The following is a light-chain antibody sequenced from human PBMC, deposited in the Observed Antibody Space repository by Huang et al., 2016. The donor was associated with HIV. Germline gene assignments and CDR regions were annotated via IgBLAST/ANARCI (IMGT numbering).Light chain of an antibody. CDR2: CAS. V-gene: IGKV4-1*01. J-gene: IGKJ3*01. Sequence: DIVMTQSPDSLAVSLGGRAALNCKSSQSLLYRSNNKNYLAWDQQKPGQPPKLLIYCASTRESGVPDRFSGSGSGTDFTLTISSRQAADVAVYYCQQYYNTPFTFGPGTKVDIK. CDR3: QQYYNTPFT. CDR1: QSLLYRSNNKNY.